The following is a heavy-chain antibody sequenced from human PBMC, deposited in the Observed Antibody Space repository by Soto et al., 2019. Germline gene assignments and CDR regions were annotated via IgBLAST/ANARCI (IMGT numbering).Heavy chain of an antibody. CDR3: VKETYYYDVSSYYPLGS. CDR2: ISRDGTNT. D-gene: IGHD3-22*01. V-gene: IGHV3-43*01. CDR1: GFTFDDYN. Sequence: PGGSLRLSCAASGFTFDDYNMHWARQAQGKGLEWVSLISRDGTNTNYAESVKGRFTISRDNSKNSLYLKMNSLRTEDTALYYCVKETYYYDVSSYYPLGSWGQGT. J-gene: IGHJ5*02.